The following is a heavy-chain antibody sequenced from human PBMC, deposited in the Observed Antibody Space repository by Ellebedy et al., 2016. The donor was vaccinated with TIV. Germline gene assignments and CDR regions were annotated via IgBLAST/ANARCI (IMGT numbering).Heavy chain of an antibody. CDR2: IYYSGST. J-gene: IGHJ4*02. Sequence: SETLSLXXTVSGGSISSYYWSWIRQPAGKGLEWIGYIYYSGSTYYNPSLKSRVTISVDTSKNQFSLKLSSVTAADTAVYYCARHRLTTLYYFDYWGQGTLVTVSS. CDR3: ARHRLTTLYYFDY. D-gene: IGHD1-1*01. CDR1: GGSISSYY. V-gene: IGHV4-59*08.